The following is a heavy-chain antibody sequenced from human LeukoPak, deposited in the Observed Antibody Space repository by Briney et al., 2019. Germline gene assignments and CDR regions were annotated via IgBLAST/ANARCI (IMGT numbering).Heavy chain of an antibody. D-gene: IGHD3-3*01. J-gene: IGHJ5*02. CDR1: GYTFTGYY. Sequence: GASVKVSCKASGYTFTGYYMHWVRQAPGQGLEWMGWINPNSGGTNYAQKFQGRVTMTRDTSISTAYMELSRLRSDDTAVYYCARTSSGLFGVLIRWFDPWGQGTLVTVSS. CDR3: ARTSSGLFGVLIRWFDP. V-gene: IGHV1-2*02. CDR2: INPNSGGT.